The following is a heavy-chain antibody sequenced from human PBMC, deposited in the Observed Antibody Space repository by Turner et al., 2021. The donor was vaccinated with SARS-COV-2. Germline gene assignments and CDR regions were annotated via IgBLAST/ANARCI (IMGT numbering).Heavy chain of an antibody. CDR2: ISYDGSNK. CDR3: AKDGAPFLLYFGEPTFYFDY. Sequence: QVQLVESGGGVVQPGRSLRLSCAASGFTFSSYGMHWVRQAPGKVLEWVAVISYDGSNKYYADSVKGRFTISRDNSKNTLYLQMNSLRAEDTAVYYCAKDGAPFLLYFGEPTFYFDYWGQGTLVTVSS. J-gene: IGHJ4*02. V-gene: IGHV3-30*18. D-gene: IGHD3-10*01. CDR1: GFTFSSYG.